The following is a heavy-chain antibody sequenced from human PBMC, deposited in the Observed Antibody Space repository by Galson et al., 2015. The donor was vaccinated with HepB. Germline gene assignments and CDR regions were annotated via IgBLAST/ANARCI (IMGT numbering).Heavy chain of an antibody. V-gene: IGHV1-2*02. CDR3: ARGGDSDYKVRWFDP. J-gene: IGHJ5*02. CDR2: IDPNSGGT. Sequence: SVKVSCKASGYTFTDYYINWVRQAPGQGLEWMGWIDPNSGGTKSAQNFQARVTLTRDTSISTAYMELRRLRSDDTAVYYCARGGDSDYKVRWFDPWGQGTLVTVSS. D-gene: IGHD5-12*01. CDR1: GYTFTDYY.